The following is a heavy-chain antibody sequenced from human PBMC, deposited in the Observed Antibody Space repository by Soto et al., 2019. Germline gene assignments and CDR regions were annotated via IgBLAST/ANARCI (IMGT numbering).Heavy chain of an antibody. J-gene: IGHJ6*03. CDR3: AHSSGFWSGYHYYYMDV. V-gene: IGHV2-5*02. CDR1: GFSLSTSGVG. D-gene: IGHD3-3*01. CDR2: IYWDDDK. Sequence: SGPTLVNPTQTLTLTCTFSGFSLSTSGVGVGWIRQPPGKALEWLALIYWDDDKRYSPSLKSRLTITKDTSKNQVVLTMTNMDPVDTATYYCAHSSGFWSGYHYYYMDVWXKGTTVTVSS.